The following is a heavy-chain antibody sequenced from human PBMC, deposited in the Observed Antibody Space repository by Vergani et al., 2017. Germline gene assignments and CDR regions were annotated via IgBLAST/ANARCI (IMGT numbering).Heavy chain of an antibody. J-gene: IGHJ6*02. CDR2: ISSSSSYT. Sequence: QLQLVESGGGLVKPGGSLRLSCAASGFTFSAYYMSWIRQAPGKGLEWVSYISSSSSYTNYAESVKGRFTISRDNAKNSLYLQMNSLRAEDTAVYYCARDCGFGGLSTGGMDVWGQGTTVTVSS. CDR3: ARDCGFGGLSTGGMDV. V-gene: IGHV3-11*05. CDR1: GFTFSAYY. D-gene: IGHD3-10*01.